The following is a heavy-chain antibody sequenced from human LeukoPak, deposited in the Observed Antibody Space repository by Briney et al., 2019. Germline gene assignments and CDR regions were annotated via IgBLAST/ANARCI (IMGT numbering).Heavy chain of an antibody. D-gene: IGHD1-1*01. CDR2: MNPNSGNT. J-gene: IGHJ4*02. Sequence: GASVKVSCKASGYTFSTCEINSVRQAAGQGLEWMGWMNPNSGNTGFAHKFQGRVTMTRDTSINTAYMELSSLRSEDTAVYYCARVLGSISHWGQGTLVTVSS. CDR3: ARVLGSISH. CDR1: GYTFSTCE. V-gene: IGHV1-8*01.